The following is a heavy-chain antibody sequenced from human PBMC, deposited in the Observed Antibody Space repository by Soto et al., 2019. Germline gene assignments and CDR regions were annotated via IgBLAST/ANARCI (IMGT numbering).Heavy chain of an antibody. D-gene: IGHD2-2*01. Sequence: GGSLRLSCAASGFTFSSYAMSWVRQAPGKGLEWVSAISGSGGSTYYADSVKGRFTISRDNSKNTLYLQMNSLRAEDTAVYYCAKLVPDVLWDIVVVPAANDYYYYYMDVWGKGTTVTVSS. CDR2: ISGSGGST. V-gene: IGHV3-23*01. CDR3: AKLVPDVLWDIVVVPAANDYYYYYMDV. J-gene: IGHJ6*03. CDR1: GFTFSSYA.